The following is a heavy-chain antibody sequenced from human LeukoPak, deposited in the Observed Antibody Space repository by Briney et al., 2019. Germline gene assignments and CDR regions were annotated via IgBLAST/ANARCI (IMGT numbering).Heavy chain of an antibody. D-gene: IGHD5-24*01. J-gene: IGHJ4*02. Sequence: GGSLRLSCAASGFTFNTYGMHWVRQAPGKGLEWVAVIWYDGSNEFYSDSVKGRFTISRHNSKNTLYLQMNSLRAEDTAVYYCARDSVRDGYNSDYFDFRGQGTLVTVSS. V-gene: IGHV3-33*01. CDR3: ARDSVRDGYNSDYFDF. CDR2: IWYDGSNE. CDR1: GFTFNTYG.